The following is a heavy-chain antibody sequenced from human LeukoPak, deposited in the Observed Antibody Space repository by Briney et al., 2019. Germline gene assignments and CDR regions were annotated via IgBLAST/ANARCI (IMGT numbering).Heavy chain of an antibody. D-gene: IGHD3-22*01. CDR3: ARGPDSSGYYYFDY. J-gene: IGHJ4*02. V-gene: IGHV4-30-4*01. CDR2: IYHSGST. Sequence: PSETLSLTCTVSGGSISSGDYYWSWLRQPPGKGLEWIGYIYHSGSTYYNPSLKSRVTISVDTSKNQFSLKLSSVTAADTAVYYCARGPDSSGYYYFDYWGQGTLVTVSS. CDR1: GGSISSGDYY.